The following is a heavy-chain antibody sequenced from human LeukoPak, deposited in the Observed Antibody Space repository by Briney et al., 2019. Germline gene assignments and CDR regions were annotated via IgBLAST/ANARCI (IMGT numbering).Heavy chain of an antibody. D-gene: IGHD2-2*01. V-gene: IGHV3-74*01. Sequence: GGSLRLSCAASGFIFSVFWMHWVRQAPGKGPVWVSRIKTDGSITNYADSVKGRFTISRDNAKNTLYLQMNSLRAEDTAVYYCAKDAAYCSSTSCATWFDPWGQGTLVTVSS. CDR3: AKDAAYCSSTSCATWFDP. J-gene: IGHJ5*02. CDR2: IKTDGSIT. CDR1: GFIFSVFW.